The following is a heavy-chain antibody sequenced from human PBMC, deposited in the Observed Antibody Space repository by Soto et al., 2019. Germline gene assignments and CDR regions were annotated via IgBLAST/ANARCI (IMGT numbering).Heavy chain of an antibody. Sequence: SETLSLTCSVSSGSTSGYYWSWLRQPPGKGLEWIAYIYYTGSTNYNPSLKSRVTISVDTSKNQFSLKLSSVTAADTAVYYCARARYNWNDYYYYYMDVWGKGTTVTVSS. CDR1: SGSTSGYY. D-gene: IGHD1-1*01. CDR3: ARARYNWNDYYYYYMDV. CDR2: IYYTGST. J-gene: IGHJ6*03. V-gene: IGHV4-59*01.